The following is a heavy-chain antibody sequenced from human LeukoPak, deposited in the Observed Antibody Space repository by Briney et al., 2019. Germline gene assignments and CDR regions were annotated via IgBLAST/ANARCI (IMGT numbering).Heavy chain of an antibody. CDR3: ARDKLGYCSSTSCPFDP. Sequence: GGSLRLSCAASGFTFSTYWMHWVRQAPGKGLVWVSRIYIDGSSTNYADSVKGRFTISRDNAKNSLYLQMNSLRAEDTAAYYCARDKLGYCSSTSCPFDPWGQGTLVTVSS. J-gene: IGHJ5*02. CDR1: GFTFSTYW. CDR2: IYIDGSST. V-gene: IGHV3-74*01. D-gene: IGHD2-2*01.